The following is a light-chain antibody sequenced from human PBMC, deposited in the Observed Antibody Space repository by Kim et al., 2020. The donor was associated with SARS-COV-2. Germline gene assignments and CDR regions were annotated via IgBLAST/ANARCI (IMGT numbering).Light chain of an antibody. J-gene: IGKJ1*01. CDR2: EVS. CDR1: QSVLDTNGKTY. V-gene: IGKV2D-29*01. CDR3: LQTTHFPWT. Sequence: DVVLTQTPLSLSVTPGQPASISCRSSQSVLDTNGKTYLFWYVQRPGQAPHLLIHEVSNRFSGVPYRFSGSGSGTDFTLEISRVEAEDAGVYYCLQTTHFPWTFGQGTKVDIK.